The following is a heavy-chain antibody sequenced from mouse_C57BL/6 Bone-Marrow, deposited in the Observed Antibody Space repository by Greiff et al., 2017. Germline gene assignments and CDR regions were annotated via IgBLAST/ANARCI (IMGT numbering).Heavy chain of an antibody. CDR1: GFSFNTYA. Sequence: GGGLVQPKGSLKLSCAASGFSFNTYAMNWVRQAPGKGLEWVARIRSKSNNYATYYADSVKDRFTISRDDSESMLYLQMNNLKTEDAAMDYCVRHLYYGNWGFAYWGQGTLVTVSA. CDR3: VRHLYYGNWGFAY. J-gene: IGHJ3*01. CDR2: IRSKSNNYAT. D-gene: IGHD2-1*01. V-gene: IGHV10-1*01.